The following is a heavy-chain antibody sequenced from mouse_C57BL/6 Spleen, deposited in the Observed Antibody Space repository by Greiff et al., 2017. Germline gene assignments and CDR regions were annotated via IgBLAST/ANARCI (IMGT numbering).Heavy chain of an antibody. CDR3: ASARNYYGVMDY. J-gene: IGHJ4*01. CDR2: FYPGSGSL. CDR1: GYTFTEYT. V-gene: IGHV1-62-2*01. D-gene: IGHD1-1*01. Sequence: QVQLQQSGAELVKPGASVKLSCKASGYTFTEYTIHWVKQRSGQGLEWIGWFYPGSGSLKYNEKVKDKAKLTADTSSSQVYTDLSIMTSEYSAVYFYASARNYYGVMDYWGQGTSVTVSS.